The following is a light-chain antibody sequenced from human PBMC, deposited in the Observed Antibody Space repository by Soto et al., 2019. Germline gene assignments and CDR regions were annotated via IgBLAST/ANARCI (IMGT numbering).Light chain of an antibody. CDR1: QSVSSNY. CDR3: QQYGSSPIT. J-gene: IGKJ5*01. V-gene: IGKV3-20*01. CDR2: GAS. Sequence: EIVLTQSPGTLSLSPGERATLSCRASQSVSSNYLAWYQQKPGQAPRLLIYGASSRATGIPDRFSGSESGIDFTLTISRLEPEDFAVYYCQQYGSSPITFGQGTRLEIK.